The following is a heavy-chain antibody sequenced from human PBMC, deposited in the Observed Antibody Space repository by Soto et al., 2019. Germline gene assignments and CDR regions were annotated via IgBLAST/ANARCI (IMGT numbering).Heavy chain of an antibody. Sequence: GGSLRLSCAASGFSVRSNYLSWVRKAPGKGLEWVSEIYGNENTNYADSVRGRFTISRDNSDNTVYLHMNTLTAEDTAVYYCPREWGRDHFDYWGQGTPGT. V-gene: IGHV3-53*01. CDR1: GFSVRSNY. J-gene: IGHJ4*02. CDR3: PREWGRDHFDY. D-gene: IGHD3-16*01. CDR2: IYGNENT.